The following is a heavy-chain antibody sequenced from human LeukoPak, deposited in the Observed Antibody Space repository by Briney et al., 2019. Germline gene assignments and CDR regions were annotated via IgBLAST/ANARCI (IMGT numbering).Heavy chain of an antibody. CDR2: ISYDGSNK. V-gene: IGHV3-30*04. Sequence: GGSLRLSCAASGFTFSSYAMHWVRQAPGKGLEWVAVISYDGSNKYYADSVKGRFTISRDNSKNTLYLQMNSLRAEDTAVYYCAKSRTTVTPIPVNWFDPWGQGTLVTVSS. J-gene: IGHJ5*02. CDR3: AKSRTTVTPIPVNWFDP. CDR1: GFTFSSYA. D-gene: IGHD4-17*01.